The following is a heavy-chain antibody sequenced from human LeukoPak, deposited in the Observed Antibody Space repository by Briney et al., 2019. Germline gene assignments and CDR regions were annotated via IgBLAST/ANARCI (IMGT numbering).Heavy chain of an antibody. CDR2: ISGSGDVI. CDR1: GLTFSDY. J-gene: IGHJ4*02. V-gene: IGHV3-11*01. Sequence: GGSLRLSCAVSGLTFSDYISWISQYPGRGLEWVAYISGSGDVIYYADSVKGRFTISRDNAKNLVYLQMDSLRAEDTAVYSCARLPYYYFDRWGQGTLVTVSS. CDR3: ARLPYYYFDR. D-gene: IGHD2-21*01.